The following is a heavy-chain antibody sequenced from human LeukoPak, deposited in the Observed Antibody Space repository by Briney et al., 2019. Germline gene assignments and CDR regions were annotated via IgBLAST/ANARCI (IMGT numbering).Heavy chain of an antibody. D-gene: IGHD2-15*01. V-gene: IGHV4-39*01. CDR3: ARRGFNDYFDY. J-gene: IGHJ4*02. Sequence: SETLSLTCTVSGGSISSTSYYWGWIRQPPGKGLEWIGSIYYSGSTHYNPALKSRVTISVDTSMNLFSLKLKSVTASDTALYYCARRGFNDYFDYWGQGTLVTVSS. CDR2: IYYSGST. CDR1: GGSISSTSYY.